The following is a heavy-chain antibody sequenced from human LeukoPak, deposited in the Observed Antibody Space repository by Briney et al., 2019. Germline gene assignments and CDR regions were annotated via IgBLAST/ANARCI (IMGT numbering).Heavy chain of an antibody. CDR3: ARGYCSSTSCRPPFDY. CDR2: ISAYNGNT. CDR1: GYTFTSYG. Sequence: ASVKVSCKASGYTFTSYGISWVRQAPGQGLEWMGWISAYNGNTNYAQKLQGRVTMTTDTSTSTAYMELRSLRSDDTAVYCCARGYCSSTSCRPPFDYWGQGTLVTVSS. J-gene: IGHJ4*02. D-gene: IGHD2-2*01. V-gene: IGHV1-18*01.